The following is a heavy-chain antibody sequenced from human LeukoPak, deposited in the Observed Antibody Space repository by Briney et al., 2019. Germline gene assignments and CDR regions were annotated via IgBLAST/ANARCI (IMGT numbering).Heavy chain of an antibody. D-gene: IGHD2-2*01. CDR3: ARAQYQLPVVVNNWFDP. CDR2: IYYSGGT. CDR1: GGSISSYY. J-gene: IGHJ5*02. V-gene: IGHV4-59*01. Sequence: SETLSLTCTVSGGSISSYYWSWIRQPPGKGLEWIGYIYYSGGTNYNPSLKSRVTISVDTSKNQFSLKLSSVTAADTAVYYCARAQYQLPVVVNNWFDPWGQGTLVTVSS.